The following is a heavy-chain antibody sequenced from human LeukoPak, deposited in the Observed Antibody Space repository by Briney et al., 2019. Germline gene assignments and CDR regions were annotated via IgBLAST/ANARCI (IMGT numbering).Heavy chain of an antibody. J-gene: IGHJ6*02. CDR2: INPSGGST. CDR1: GYNFISYY. V-gene: IGHV1-46*01. Sequence: EASVKASCKASGYNFISYYMHWVRQAPGQGLEWMGIINPSGGSTSYAQKFQDRVTMTRDTSTSTVYMELSSLKSEDTAVYYCAREDVVLVDAVRYYYYGMDVWGQGTTVTVSS. CDR3: AREDVVLVDAVRYYYYGMDV. D-gene: IGHD2-8*01.